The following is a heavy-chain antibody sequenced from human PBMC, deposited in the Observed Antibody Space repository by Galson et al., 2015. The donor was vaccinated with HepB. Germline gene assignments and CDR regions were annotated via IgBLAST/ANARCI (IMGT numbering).Heavy chain of an antibody. CDR1: GGSISSYY. CDR3: ARGSSGWYNLGAWAFDY. CDR2: IYYSGST. Sequence: LSLTCTVSGGSISSYYWSWIRQPPGKGLEWIGYIYYSGSTNYNPSLKSRVTISVDTSKNQFSLKLSSVTAADTAVYYCARGSSGWYNLGAWAFDYWGQGTLVTVSS. D-gene: IGHD6-19*01. J-gene: IGHJ4*02. V-gene: IGHV4-59*01.